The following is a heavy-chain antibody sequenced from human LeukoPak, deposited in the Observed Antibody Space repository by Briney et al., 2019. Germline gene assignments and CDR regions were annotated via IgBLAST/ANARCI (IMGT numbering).Heavy chain of an antibody. CDR1: GFTFDDYA. Sequence: GGSLRLSCAASGFTFDDYAMHWVRQAPGKGLEWVSAISGSGSSTYYADSVKGRFTISRDNSKNTLYLQMNSLRAEDTALYYCAKEGRASAGWLVDIWGQGIMVTVSS. V-gene: IGHV3-23*01. CDR3: AKEGRASAGWLVDI. J-gene: IGHJ3*02. D-gene: IGHD6-13*01. CDR2: ISGSGSST.